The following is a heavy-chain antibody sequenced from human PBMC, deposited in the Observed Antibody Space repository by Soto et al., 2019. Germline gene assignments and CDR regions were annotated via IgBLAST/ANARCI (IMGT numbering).Heavy chain of an antibody. Sequence: PSETLSLTCTVSGGSISSSSYYWGWIRQPPGKGLEWIGSIYYSGSTYYNPSLKSRVTISVDTSKNQFSLKLSSVTAADTAVYYCARHSRMPEPYWQQLVPPYYYGMDVWGQGTTVT. J-gene: IGHJ6*02. CDR3: ARHSRMPEPYWQQLVPPYYYGMDV. V-gene: IGHV4-39*01. D-gene: IGHD6-13*01. CDR1: GGSISSSSYY. CDR2: IYYSGST.